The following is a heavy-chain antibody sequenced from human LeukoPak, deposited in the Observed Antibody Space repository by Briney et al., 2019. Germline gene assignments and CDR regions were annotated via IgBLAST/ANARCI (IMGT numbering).Heavy chain of an antibody. CDR2: INPTDGST. V-gene: IGHV1-46*01. CDR1: GYTFTGYY. Sequence: GASVKVSCKASGYTFTGYYMHWVRQAPGQGLEWMGMINPTDGSTSYARKFQGRVTMTRDTSTSTVYMELSSLRSEDTAVYYCASSYCSSTRCYWENWFDPWGQGTLVTVSS. J-gene: IGHJ5*02. CDR3: ASSYCSSTRCYWENWFDP. D-gene: IGHD2-2*01.